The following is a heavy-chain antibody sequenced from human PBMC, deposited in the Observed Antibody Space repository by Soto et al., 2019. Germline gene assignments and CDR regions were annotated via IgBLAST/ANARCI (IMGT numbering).Heavy chain of an antibody. V-gene: IGHV3-21*01. J-gene: IGHJ1*01. CDR2: ISSTHTYI. D-gene: IGHD3-9*01. CDR1: GFTFTDYT. Sequence: GGSLRLSCSASGFTFTDYTFNWVRQAPGKGLEWVSSISSTHTYIYYADSVKGRFTISRDNAKTSLYLQMNSLRAEDTAVYYCAVLSTSAHFDLWGQVTLVTV. CDR3: AVLSTSAHFDL.